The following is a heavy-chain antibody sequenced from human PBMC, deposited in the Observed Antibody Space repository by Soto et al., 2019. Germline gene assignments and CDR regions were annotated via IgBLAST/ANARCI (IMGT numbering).Heavy chain of an antibody. CDR1: GDTFSTYT. V-gene: IGHV1-69*05. CDR2: IIPRSATS. CDR3: AKNGQPPYYYYGLDV. D-gene: IGHD2-8*01. J-gene: IGHJ6*04. Sequence: PVKVSCKASGDTFSTYTITWVRQAPGQGLEWMGGIIPRSATSNYAQKFQDRVSMTIDTSTGTAYMELRSLTSDDTAIYYCAKNGQPPYYYYGLDVWGKGTKVTVSS.